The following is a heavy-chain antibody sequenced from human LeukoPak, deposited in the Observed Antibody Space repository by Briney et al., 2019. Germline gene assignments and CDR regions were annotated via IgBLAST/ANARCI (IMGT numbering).Heavy chain of an antibody. CDR1: GGSISSYY. J-gene: IGHJ6*02. CDR3: ARVGDYGDYGTLNYYGMDV. CDR2: IYYSGST. V-gene: IGHV4-59*01. D-gene: IGHD4-17*01. Sequence: PSETLSLTCTVSGGSISSYYWSWIRQPPGKGLEWIGYIYYSGSTNYNPSLKSRVTISVDTSKNQFSLKLSSVTAADTAVYYCARVGDYGDYGTLNYYGMDVWGQGTTVTVSS.